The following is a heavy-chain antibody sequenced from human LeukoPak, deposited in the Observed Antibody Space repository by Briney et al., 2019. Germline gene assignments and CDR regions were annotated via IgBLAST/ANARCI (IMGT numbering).Heavy chain of an antibody. Sequence: SETLSLTCTVSGGSISSYYWSWIRQPPGKGLEWMGYIYYSGSTNYNPSLKRRVSISVVTSHNQFSLKLSSVTAADTAVYDCARRPASGTYSKRGFFDYWGQGTLVTVSS. D-gene: IGHD1-26*01. J-gene: IGHJ4*03. CDR1: GGSISSYY. CDR2: IYYSGST. V-gene: IGHV4-59*08. CDR3: ARRPASGTYSKRGFFDY.